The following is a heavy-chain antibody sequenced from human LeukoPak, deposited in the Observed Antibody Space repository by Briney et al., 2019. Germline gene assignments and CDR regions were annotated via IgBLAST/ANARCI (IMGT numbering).Heavy chain of an antibody. Sequence: GGSLRLSCAASGFTFSGSAMHWVRQASGKGLEWAGRIRSKAKSYATAYAASVKGRLTISRDDSKNTAYLQMNSLKTEDTAVYYCTRHVDSSFNYMDVWGKGTTVTVSS. CDR1: GFTFSGSA. CDR2: IRSKAKSYAT. D-gene: IGHD2-21*01. V-gene: IGHV3-73*01. J-gene: IGHJ6*03. CDR3: TRHVDSSFNYMDV.